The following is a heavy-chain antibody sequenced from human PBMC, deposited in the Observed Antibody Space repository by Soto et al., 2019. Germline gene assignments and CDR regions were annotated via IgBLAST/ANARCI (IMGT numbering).Heavy chain of an antibody. J-gene: IGHJ5*02. V-gene: IGHV1-69*12. CDR2: IVPLFGTA. Sequence: QVQLVKSGAEVKEPGSSVNVSCKTSGGTFGNTAVTWVRQVPGQGLEWIGGIVPLFGTANYAQKFRGRVMITADESTSTAYMDLSSLRSDDTAIYYSARDGDPGYSFWSGPLGGGRFDPWGQGTLVTVSS. CDR1: GGTFGNTA. CDR3: ARDGDPGYSFWSGPLGGGRFDP. D-gene: IGHD3-3*01.